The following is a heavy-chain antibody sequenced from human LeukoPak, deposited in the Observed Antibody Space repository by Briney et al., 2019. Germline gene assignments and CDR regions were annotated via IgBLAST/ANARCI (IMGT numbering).Heavy chain of an antibody. J-gene: IGHJ5*02. CDR3: AREVPSQYWFDP. V-gene: IGHV6-1*01. D-gene: IGHD2-2*01. CDR1: GDSVSSNSAA. CDR2: TYYRSKWYN. Sequence: SQTLSLTCAISGDSVSSNSAAWNWIRQSPSRGLEWLGRTYYRSKWYNDYAVSVKSRITILPDKSKNQFFLQLNFVTPEDTAVYYCAREVPSQYWFDPWGQGTLVTVSS.